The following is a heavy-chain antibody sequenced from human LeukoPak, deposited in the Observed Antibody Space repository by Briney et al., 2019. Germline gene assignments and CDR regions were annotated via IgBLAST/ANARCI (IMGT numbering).Heavy chain of an antibody. CDR2: IKQDGSET. J-gene: IGHJ4*02. D-gene: IGHD7-27*01. V-gene: IGHV3-7*05. CDR1: GFTFSSRW. Sequence: GGALRLSCAASGFTFSSRWMCWVRQIPGKGLEWVANIKQDGSETHYVDSVKGRFTISRDNSKNSLFLQMNSLRAEDTAVYYCARFSGLGSNWGRDYWGQGTLVTVSS. CDR3: ARFSGLGSNWGRDY.